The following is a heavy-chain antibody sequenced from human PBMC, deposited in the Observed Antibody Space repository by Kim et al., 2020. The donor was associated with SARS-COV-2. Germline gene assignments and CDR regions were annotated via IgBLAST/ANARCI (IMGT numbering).Heavy chain of an antibody. Sequence: SETLSLTCAVYGGSFSGYYWSWIRQPPGKGLEWIGEINHSGSTNYNPSLKSRVTISVDTSKNQFSLKLSSVTAADTAVYYCARERDVLRYFDWLSHPGWFDPWGQGTLVTVSS. D-gene: IGHD3-9*01. CDR2: INHSGST. J-gene: IGHJ5*02. CDR1: GGSFSGYY. CDR3: ARERDVLRYFDWLSHPGWFDP. V-gene: IGHV4-34*01.